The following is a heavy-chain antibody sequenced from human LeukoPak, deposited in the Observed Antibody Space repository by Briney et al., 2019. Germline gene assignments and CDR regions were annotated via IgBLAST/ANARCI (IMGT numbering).Heavy chain of an antibody. J-gene: IGHJ4*02. CDR1: GFAFRSYN. CDR3: ARGDGYNYWEY. CDR2: ISSSATHI. Sequence: KPGRSLRLSCVAPGFAFRSYNMNWVRQAPGKGLEWVSSISSSATHIYYADSVKGRFTIARDNAKSSLSLEMNSLRDEDTALYYCARGDGYNYWEYWGQGTLVTVSS. D-gene: IGHD5-24*01. V-gene: IGHV3-21*01.